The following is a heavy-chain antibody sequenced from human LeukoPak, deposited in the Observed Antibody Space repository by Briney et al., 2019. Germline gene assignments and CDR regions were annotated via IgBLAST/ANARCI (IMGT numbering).Heavy chain of an antibody. J-gene: IGHJ3*02. Sequence: ASVKVSCTASGYTFTTYYMHWVRQAPGQGLEWMGIINPSGGSTNYAQKFQGRVTMTRDTSTSTVYMELSRLRSEDTAVYYCARGDYYYSSAYETWGQGTMVTASS. CDR3: ARGDYYYSSAYET. V-gene: IGHV1-46*01. CDR2: INPSGGST. CDR1: GYTFTTYY. D-gene: IGHD3-22*01.